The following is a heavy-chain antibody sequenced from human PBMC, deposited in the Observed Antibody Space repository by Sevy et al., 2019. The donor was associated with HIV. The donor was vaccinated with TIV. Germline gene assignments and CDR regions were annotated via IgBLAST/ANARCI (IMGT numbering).Heavy chain of an antibody. D-gene: IGHD2-15*01. J-gene: IGHJ5*02. CDR2: INAGNCNT. CDR3: ARGKGYCSGGSCYYDNWFDP. Sequence: GASVKVSCKASGYTFTSYAMHWVRQAPGQRLEWMGWINAGNCNTKYSQKFQGRVTITRDTSASTAYMELSSLRSEDTAVYYCARGKGYCSGGSCYYDNWFDPWGQGTLVTVSS. CDR1: GYTFTSYA. V-gene: IGHV1-3*01.